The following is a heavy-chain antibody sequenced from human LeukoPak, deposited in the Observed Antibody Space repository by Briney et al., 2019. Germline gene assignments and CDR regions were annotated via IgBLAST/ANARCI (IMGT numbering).Heavy chain of an antibody. Sequence: PGGSLRLSCAASGFTFSSYAMSWVRQAPGKGLEWVAVIWYDGSNKYYADSVKGRFTISRDNSKNTLYLQMNSLRAEDTAVYYCARGTPTANLVDYWGQGTLVTVSS. D-gene: IGHD2-21*02. CDR3: ARGTPTANLVDY. CDR1: GFTFSSYA. J-gene: IGHJ4*02. CDR2: IWYDGSNK. V-gene: IGHV3-33*08.